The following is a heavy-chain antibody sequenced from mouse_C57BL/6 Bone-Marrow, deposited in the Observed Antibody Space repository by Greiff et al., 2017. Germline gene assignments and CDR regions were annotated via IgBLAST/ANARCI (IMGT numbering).Heavy chain of an antibody. CDR3: AREGGYYGFDY. CDR2: IDPSDSYT. D-gene: IGHD1-1*01. J-gene: IGHJ2*01. Sequence: QVQLQQPGAELVKPGASVKLSCKASGYTFTSYWMQWVKQRPGQGLEWIGEIDPSDSYTNYNQKFKGKATLTVDTSSSTAYMQLSGLTSEDSAVYYCAREGGYYGFDYWGQGTTLTVSS. V-gene: IGHV1-50*01. CDR1: GYTFTSYW.